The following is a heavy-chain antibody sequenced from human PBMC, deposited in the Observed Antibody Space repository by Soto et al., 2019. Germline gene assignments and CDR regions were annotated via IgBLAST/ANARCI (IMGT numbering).Heavy chain of an antibody. V-gene: IGHV1-58*02. CDR1: GFTFTSSA. J-gene: IGHJ3*02. Sequence: SVKVSCKASGFTFTSSAMQWVRQARGQRLEWIGWIVVGSGNTNYAQKFQERVTITRDMSTSTAYMELSSLRSEDTAVYYCEAEGVYYGSGSLHFDIWGQGKMVTVSS. D-gene: IGHD3-10*01. CDR3: EAEGVYYGSGSLHFDI. CDR2: IVVGSGNT.